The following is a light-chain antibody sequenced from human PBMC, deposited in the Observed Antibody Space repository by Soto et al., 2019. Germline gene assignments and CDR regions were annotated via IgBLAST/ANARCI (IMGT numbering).Light chain of an antibody. CDR3: QQLFMYPPT. J-gene: IGKJ3*01. Sequence: IQLTQSPSSLSASMGDRVTITCRASQGIINYLAWYQQKPEKAPKLLIYGASTLQGGVPSRFSSSGSGTDFTLTVSSLPPEDLATYYCQQLFMYPPTFGPGTKVDIK. CDR2: GAS. V-gene: IGKV1-9*01. CDR1: QGIINY.